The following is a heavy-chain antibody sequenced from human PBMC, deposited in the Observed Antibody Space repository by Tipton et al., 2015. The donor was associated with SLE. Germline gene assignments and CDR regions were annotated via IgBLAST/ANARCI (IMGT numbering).Heavy chain of an antibody. CDR1: GFSFDDYA. J-gene: IGHJ6*02. V-gene: IGHV3-9*01. CDR3: VKDLWRAHRYYYGLDV. Sequence: RSLRLSCAASGFSFDDYAMHWVRQAPGKGLEWVSTINWNSGTIGYADSVKGRFTISRDNAKNSLYLQMNSLRLEDTALYYCVKDLWRAHRYYYGLDVWGQGTTVTVSS. CDR2: INWNSGTI. D-gene: IGHD2-21*01.